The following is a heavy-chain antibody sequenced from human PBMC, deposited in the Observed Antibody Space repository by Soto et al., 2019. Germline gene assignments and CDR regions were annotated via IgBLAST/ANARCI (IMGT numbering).Heavy chain of an antibody. J-gene: IGHJ5*02. CDR1: GGSISEKY. CDR3: VASLAASGLNWLDP. CDR2: IFANGHT. D-gene: IGHD6-13*01. Sequence: QLQLQESDPGLVKASETLSLTCIVSGGSISEKYWNWVRQPPGKGLEWIGLIFANGHTDYNPSLKSRVTMSVDASKNQFSLRLTSMTAADTAVYYCVASLAASGLNWLDPWGRGTLVTVSS. V-gene: IGHV4-4*07.